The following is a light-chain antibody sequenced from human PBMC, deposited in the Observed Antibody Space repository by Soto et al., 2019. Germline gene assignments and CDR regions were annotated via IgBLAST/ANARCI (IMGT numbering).Light chain of an antibody. CDR3: QQLNSFPIP. CDR2: GAS. J-gene: IGKJ3*01. Sequence: IQLTQTPSSLSASVGDRVTISCRASQGIANLLAWYQQKPGKAPKLLIYGASTLLSGVPSRFSGSGSGTDFTLTISSLQPEDFATYYCQQLNSFPIPFGPGTKVDIK. CDR1: QGIANL. V-gene: IGKV1-9*01.